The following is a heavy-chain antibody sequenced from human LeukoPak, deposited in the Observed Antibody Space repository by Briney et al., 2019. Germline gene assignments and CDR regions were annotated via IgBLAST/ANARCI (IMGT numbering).Heavy chain of an antibody. Sequence: GGSLRLSCAASGFTFSGYGMHWVRQAPGKGLEWVAVIWYDGSNKYYADSVKGRFTISRDNSKNTLYLQMNSLRAEDTAVYYCARGTTYYYDSSGYAFDYWGQGTLVAVSS. D-gene: IGHD3-22*01. CDR1: GFTFSGYG. CDR3: ARGTTYYYDSSGYAFDY. J-gene: IGHJ4*02. V-gene: IGHV3-33*08. CDR2: IWYDGSNK.